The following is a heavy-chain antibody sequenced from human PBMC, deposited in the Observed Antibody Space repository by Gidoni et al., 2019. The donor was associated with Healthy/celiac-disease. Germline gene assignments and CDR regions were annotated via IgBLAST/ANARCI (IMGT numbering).Heavy chain of an antibody. Sequence: QVQLVRSGAEVKRPGASVKVSCKPSGYTFTGYYMPWVGQAPGQGLEWMGWINPNSGGTNYAQKLQGRVTMTRDTSISIAYMELSRLRSDDTAVYYCARVGSGSYLESWFDPWGQGTLVTVSS. CDR2: INPNSGGT. CDR1: GYTFTGYY. D-gene: IGHD1-26*01. CDR3: ARVGSGSYLESWFDP. J-gene: IGHJ5*02. V-gene: IGHV1-2*02.